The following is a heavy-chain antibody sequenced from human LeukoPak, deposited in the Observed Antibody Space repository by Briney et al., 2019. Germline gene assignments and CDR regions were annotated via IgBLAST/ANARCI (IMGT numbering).Heavy chain of an antibody. CDR3: ARDHAESSNWPSDY. CDR2: INPNSGGT. J-gene: IGHJ4*02. D-gene: IGHD6-13*01. V-gene: IGHV1-2*02. CDR1: GYTFTVYY. Sequence: ASVKVSCKASGYTFTVYYMHWVRQAPGQGLEWMGWINPNSGGTNYAQKLQGRVSMTTDTSTSTAYMELTSLRSDDTAVYYCARDHAESSNWPSDYWGQGTLVTVSS.